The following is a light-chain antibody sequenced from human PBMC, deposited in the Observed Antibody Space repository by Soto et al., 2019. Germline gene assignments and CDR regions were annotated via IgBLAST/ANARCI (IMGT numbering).Light chain of an antibody. CDR3: QQYGSSPIT. J-gene: IGKJ5*01. CDR2: GAS. V-gene: IGKV3-20*01. CDR1: QSVSSSS. Sequence: EIVLTQSPGTLSLSPGERATLSCRASQSVSSSSLAWYQQRPGQAPRLLIYGASSRATGIPDRFSGSGSGADFTLTISRLEPEDFAVYYCQQYGSSPITFVQGTRLEIK.